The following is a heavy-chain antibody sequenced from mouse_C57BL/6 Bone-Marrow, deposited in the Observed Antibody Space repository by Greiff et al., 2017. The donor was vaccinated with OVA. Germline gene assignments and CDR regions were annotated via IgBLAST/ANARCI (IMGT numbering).Heavy chain of an antibody. D-gene: IGHD1-1*01. CDR1: GFTFSSYA. CDR3: ARGDTTGPHY. Sequence: EVMLVESGGDLVKPGGSLKLSCAASGFTFSSYAMSWVRQTPEKRLEWVATISDGGSYTYYPDNVKGRFTISRDNAKNNLYLQMSHLKSEDTAMYYCARGDTTGPHYWGQGATLTVSS. CDR2: ISDGGSYT. J-gene: IGHJ2*01. V-gene: IGHV5-4*03.